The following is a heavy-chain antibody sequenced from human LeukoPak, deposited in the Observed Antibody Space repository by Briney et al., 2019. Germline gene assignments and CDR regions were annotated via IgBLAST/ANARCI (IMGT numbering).Heavy chain of an antibody. CDR3: ARQHGSGSYSIDY. D-gene: IGHD3-10*01. CDR2: IYYSGST. V-gene: IGHV4-59*08. J-gene: IGHJ4*02. Sequence: SETLSLTCTVSGGSIGSYYWSWIRQPPGKGLEWIGYIYYSGSTNYNPSLKSRVTISVDTSKNQFSLMLSSVTAADTAVYYCARQHGSGSYSIDYWGQGTLVTVSS. CDR1: GGSIGSYY.